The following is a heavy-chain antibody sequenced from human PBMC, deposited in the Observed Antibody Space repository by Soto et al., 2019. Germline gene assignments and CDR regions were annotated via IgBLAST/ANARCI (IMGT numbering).Heavy chain of an antibody. Sequence: SQTLSLTCAISGDSVSSNSAAWNWIRQSPSRGLEWLGRTYYWSKWYNDYAVSVKSRITINPDTSKNQFSLQLNSVTPEDTAVYYCARTGIAAAGPGVFFDYWGQGTLVTVSS. J-gene: IGHJ4*02. CDR2: TYYWSKWYN. V-gene: IGHV6-1*01. CDR1: GDSVSSNSAA. CDR3: ARTGIAAAGPGVFFDY. D-gene: IGHD6-13*01.